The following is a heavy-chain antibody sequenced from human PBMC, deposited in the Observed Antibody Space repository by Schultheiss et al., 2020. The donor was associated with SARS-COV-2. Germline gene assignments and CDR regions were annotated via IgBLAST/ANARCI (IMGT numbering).Heavy chain of an antibody. V-gene: IGHV4-39*07. CDR1: GGSISSSSYY. J-gene: IGHJ6*02. CDR3: ARDDYGDYYYGMDV. CDR2: INHSGST. Sequence: SETLSLTCTVSGGSISSSSYYWGWIRQPPGKGLEWIGEINHSGSTYYNPSLKSRVTISVDTSKNQFSLKLSSVTAADTAVYYCARDDYGDYYYGMDVWGQGTTVTVSS. D-gene: IGHD4-17*01.